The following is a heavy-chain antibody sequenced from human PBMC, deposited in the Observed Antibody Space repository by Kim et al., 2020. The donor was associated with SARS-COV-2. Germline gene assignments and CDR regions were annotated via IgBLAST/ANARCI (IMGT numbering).Heavy chain of an antibody. Sequence: SETLSLTCTVSGGSISSGEYYWSWIRQPPGKGLEWIAYIYYSGSTSYSPSLKSRATISIDTSKKQFSLKLSSVTAADTAVYYCARDGTTYGMDAWGQGTTVTVSS. CDR3: ARDGTTYGMDA. CDR1: GGSISSGEYY. V-gene: IGHV4-30-4*01. D-gene: IGHD1-7*01. J-gene: IGHJ6*02. CDR2: IYYSGST.